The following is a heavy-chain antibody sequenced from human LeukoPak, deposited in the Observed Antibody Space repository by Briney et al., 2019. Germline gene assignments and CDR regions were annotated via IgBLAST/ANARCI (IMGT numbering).Heavy chain of an antibody. CDR3: ARGDYYGSGRVYFDY. CDR1: GFTFSDYY. D-gene: IGHD3-10*01. Sequence: GGSLRLSCAASGFTFSDYYMYWIRQAPGKGLEWVSYINTSGKNMYYADSMKGRFTTSRDNAKNSLYLQMNSLRAEDTAVYYCARGDYYGSGRVYFDYWGQGTLVTVSS. CDR2: INTSGKNM. J-gene: IGHJ4*02. V-gene: IGHV3-11*01.